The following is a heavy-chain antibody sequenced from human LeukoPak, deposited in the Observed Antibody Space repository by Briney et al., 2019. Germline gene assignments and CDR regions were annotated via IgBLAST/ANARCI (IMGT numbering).Heavy chain of an antibody. CDR3: AREGPPGYYFDH. D-gene: IGHD7-27*01. CDR2: IYNDGST. CDR1: GFTVSNNF. J-gene: IGHJ4*02. V-gene: IGHV3-53*01. Sequence: GGSLRLSCAASGFTVSNNFMSWVRQAPGKGLDWVSVIYNDGSTYYADSVKGRFTISRDNSKNTLYLQMNSLRAEDTAVYYCAREGPPGYYFDHWGQGTLVTVSS.